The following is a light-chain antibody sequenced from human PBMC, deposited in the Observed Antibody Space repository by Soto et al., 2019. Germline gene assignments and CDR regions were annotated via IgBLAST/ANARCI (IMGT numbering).Light chain of an antibody. J-gene: IGKJ5*01. V-gene: IGKV1-39*01. CDR2: AAS. CDR3: QQSYRTLIT. CDR1: QSSSSY. Sequence: DIQMTQSPSSLSASVWDRVTISCRASQSSSSYLNWYQQKPGKAPKLLIYAASSLQSGVPSRFSGSGSGTDCTLTISSLQPEDFATDYCQQSYRTLITFGQGTRLEIK.